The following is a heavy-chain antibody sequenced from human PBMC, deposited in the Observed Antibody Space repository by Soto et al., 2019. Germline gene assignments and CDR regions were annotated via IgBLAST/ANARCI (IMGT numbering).Heavy chain of an antibody. D-gene: IGHD3-16*02. CDR2: IKSKTDDGTT. CDR3: TTDGMITFGGVFVPNWFDP. J-gene: IGHJ5*02. CDR1: GLSLINAW. V-gene: IGHV3-15*01. Sequence: GGSLRLACAASGLSLINAWMSWVRKAPGKGGEWAGRIKSKTDDGTTDYAAPVKGRFTISRDDSKNTLYLQMNSLKTEDTAVYYCTTDGMITFGGVFVPNWFDPWGQGTLVTVSS.